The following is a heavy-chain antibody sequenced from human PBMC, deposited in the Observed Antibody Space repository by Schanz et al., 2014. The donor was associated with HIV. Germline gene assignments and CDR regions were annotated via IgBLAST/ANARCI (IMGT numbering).Heavy chain of an antibody. V-gene: IGHV1-46*01. D-gene: IGHD3-10*01. CDR2: INPSGGGT. Sequence: QVQLVQSGAEVKKPGASMKVSCKASGYTFTSYYIHWVRQAPGQGLEWMGIINPSGGGTRYAQKFQGRLNMTRDTATSTAYMEVSSLRSEDTAMYYCAANNYYGSGSHAAWGQGTLVTVST. J-gene: IGHJ5*02. CDR1: GYTFTSYY. CDR3: AANNYYGSGSHAA.